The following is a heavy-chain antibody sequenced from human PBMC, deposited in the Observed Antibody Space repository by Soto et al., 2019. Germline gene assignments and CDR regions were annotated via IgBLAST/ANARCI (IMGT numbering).Heavy chain of an antibody. Sequence: ASVKVSCKTSGYAFTSHGISWVRQAPGQGLEWMGWVSAYNGNANYAPKFQGRVTMTTDTSTNTVHMELRSLRADDTAVYYCARETIAVAFTRGGYDYWGQGTLVTVSS. CDR2: VSAYNGNA. CDR1: GYAFTSHG. V-gene: IGHV1-18*04. D-gene: IGHD6-19*01. J-gene: IGHJ4*02. CDR3: ARETIAVAFTRGGYDY.